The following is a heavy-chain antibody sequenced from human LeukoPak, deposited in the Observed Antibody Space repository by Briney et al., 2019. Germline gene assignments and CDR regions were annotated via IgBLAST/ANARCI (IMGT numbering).Heavy chain of an antibody. Sequence: SETLSLTCAVYGGSFSGYYWSWIRQPPGKGLEWIGEINHSGSTNYNPSLKSRVTISVDTSKNQFSLKLSSVTAADTAVYYCARGIVGATSLTLFDYWGQGTLVTVSS. J-gene: IGHJ4*02. CDR2: INHSGST. CDR1: GGSFSGYY. D-gene: IGHD1-26*01. V-gene: IGHV4-34*01. CDR3: ARGIVGATSLTLFDY.